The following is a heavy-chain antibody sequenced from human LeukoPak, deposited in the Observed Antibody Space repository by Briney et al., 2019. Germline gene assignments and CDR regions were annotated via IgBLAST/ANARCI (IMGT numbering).Heavy chain of an antibody. V-gene: IGHV1-18*01. CDR1: GYTFTSYG. CDR2: ISAYNGNT. J-gene: IGHJ5*02. CDR3: ARAPLYSSSSPWFDP. Sequence: GASVTVSFKASGYTFTSYGISWVRPAPGQGLEWMGWISAYNGNTNYAQKLQGRVTMTTDTSTSTAYMELRSLRSDDTAVCYCARAPLYSSSSPWFDPWGQGTLVTVSS. D-gene: IGHD6-6*01.